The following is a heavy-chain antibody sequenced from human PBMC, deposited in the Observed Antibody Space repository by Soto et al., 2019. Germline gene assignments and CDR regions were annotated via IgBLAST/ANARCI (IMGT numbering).Heavy chain of an antibody. D-gene: IGHD3-22*01. V-gene: IGHV3-15*01. CDR1: GFTFSNAW. J-gene: IGHJ4*02. CDR3: TTDAYYYDSSGYHRFDY. Sequence: GGSLRLSCAASGFTFSNAWMSWVRQAPGKGLEWVGRIKSKTDGGTTDYAAPVKGRFTISRDDSKNTLYLQMNSLKTEDTAVYYCTTDAYYYDSSGYHRFDYWGQGTLVTVSS. CDR2: IKSKTDGGTT.